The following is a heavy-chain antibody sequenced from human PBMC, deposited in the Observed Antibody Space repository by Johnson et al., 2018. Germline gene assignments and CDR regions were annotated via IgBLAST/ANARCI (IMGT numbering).Heavy chain of an antibody. V-gene: IGHV4-59*11. CDR2: VFYSGDT. D-gene: IGHD3-10*01. CDR1: GGSISRHS. Sequence: QVQLQESGPGLVKSLETXSLICTISGGSISRHSWRWIRQSPGKGLEWLGNVFYSGDTNYNPSLKSRVTISADTSKNQFSLKLRSGTAADTAMYYSARGLRGIMGGFYYYYMDVWGKGTTVTVSS. CDR3: ARGLRGIMGGFYYYYMDV. J-gene: IGHJ6*03.